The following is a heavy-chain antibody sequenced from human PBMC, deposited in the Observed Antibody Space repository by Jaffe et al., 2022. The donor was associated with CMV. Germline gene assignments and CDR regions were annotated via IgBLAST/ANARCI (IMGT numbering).Heavy chain of an antibody. V-gene: IGHV3-13*01. J-gene: IGHJ3*02. D-gene: IGHD2-8*01. Sequence: EVQLVESGGGLVQPGGSLRLSCAASGFTFSSYDMHWVRQATGKGLEWVSAIGTAGDTYYPGSVKGRFTISRENAKNSLYLQMNSLRAGDTAVYYCARVGMLRAFDIWGQGTMVTVSS. CDR2: IGTAGDT. CDR1: GFTFSSYD. CDR3: ARVGMLRAFDI.